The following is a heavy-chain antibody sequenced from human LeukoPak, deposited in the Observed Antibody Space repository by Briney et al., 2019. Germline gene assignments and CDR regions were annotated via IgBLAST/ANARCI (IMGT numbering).Heavy chain of an antibody. D-gene: IGHD2-15*01. CDR1: GYTFTGYY. Sequence: ASVKVSCKASGYTFTGYYMHWVRQAPGQGLEWMGWINTNSGGTNYAQKFQGSVTMTRDTSISTAYMELSRLRSDDTAVYYCARGSDIVVVVAASPPDYWGQGTLVTVSS. CDR2: INTNSGGT. V-gene: IGHV1-2*04. CDR3: ARGSDIVVVVAASPPDY. J-gene: IGHJ4*02.